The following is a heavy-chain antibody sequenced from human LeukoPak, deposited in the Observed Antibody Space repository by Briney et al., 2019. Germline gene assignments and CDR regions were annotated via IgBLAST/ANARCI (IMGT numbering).Heavy chain of an antibody. V-gene: IGHV3-48*02. CDR1: GFTFSSYS. CDR3: ASVVIRRQSDY. J-gene: IGHJ4*02. CDR2: ISSSSSTI. Sequence: GGSLRLSCAASGFTFSSYSMNWVRQAPGKGREGVSYISSSSSTIYYADSVKGRFTISRDNAQNSLYQQMNSLRDEDTAVYYCASVVIRRQSDYWGQGTLVTVSS. D-gene: IGHD4-23*01.